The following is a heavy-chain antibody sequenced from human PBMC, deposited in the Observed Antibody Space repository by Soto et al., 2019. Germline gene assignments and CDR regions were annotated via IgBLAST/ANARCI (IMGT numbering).Heavy chain of an antibody. CDR1: GFTFNSSA. V-gene: IGHV3-23*01. D-gene: IGHD6-19*01. J-gene: IGHJ4*02. Sequence: EVQLLEAGGGLVQPGGSLRLSCAASGFTFNSSAMSWVRQAPGKGLEWVSTTRGGAGSTYYADSVKGRFTISRDNSKHTLYLQMNSLRADDTAVYYCAKGRYRIGWYDPYFDYWGQGTLVTVSS. CDR3: AKGRYRIGWYDPYFDY. CDR2: TRGGAGST.